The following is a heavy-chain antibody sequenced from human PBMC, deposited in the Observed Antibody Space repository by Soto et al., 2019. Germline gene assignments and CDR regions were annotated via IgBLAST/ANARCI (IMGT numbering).Heavy chain of an antibody. CDR2: IGTAGDT. J-gene: IGHJ4*02. CDR1: GFTFSGFD. CDR3: AKSQEIGTHFFDS. D-gene: IGHD6-13*01. Sequence: GGSLRLSCEASGFTFSGFDMHWVRQPTGKGLEWVSSIGTAGDTYYAVSVKCRFTISRDNAKNSLSLQMNSLRAGDMAVYFCAKSQEIGTHFFDSWGQGTQVTVS. V-gene: IGHV3-13*01.